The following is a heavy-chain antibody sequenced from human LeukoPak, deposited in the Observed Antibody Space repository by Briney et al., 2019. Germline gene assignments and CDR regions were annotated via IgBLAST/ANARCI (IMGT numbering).Heavy chain of an antibody. D-gene: IGHD3-10*01. CDR1: GGSIRSYH. V-gene: IGHV4-59*03. J-gene: IGHJ4*02. Sequence: SETLSLTCTVSGGSIRSYHWSWIRQPPGKRLEWIGYIYDSGSTNYNPSLKSRVTISLDTSKKQFSLKLSSVTAADTAVYYCAGAYYYGSGIGYWGQGTLVTVSS. CDR3: AGAYYYGSGIGY. CDR2: IYDSGST.